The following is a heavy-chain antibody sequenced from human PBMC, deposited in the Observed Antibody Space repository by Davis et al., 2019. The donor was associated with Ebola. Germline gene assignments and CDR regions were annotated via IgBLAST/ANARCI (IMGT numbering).Heavy chain of an antibody. CDR1: GFTFSSYA. CDR2: ISGSGGST. V-gene: IGHV3-23*01. J-gene: IGHJ4*02. CDR3: ARDLERYCSSTSCYTFDY. D-gene: IGHD2-2*02. Sequence: PGGSLRLSCAASGFTFSSYAMSWVRQAPGKGLDWVSAISGSGGSTYYADSVKGRFTISRDNSKNTLYLHMNSLRAEDTAVYYCARDLERYCSSTSCYTFDYWGQGTLVTVSS.